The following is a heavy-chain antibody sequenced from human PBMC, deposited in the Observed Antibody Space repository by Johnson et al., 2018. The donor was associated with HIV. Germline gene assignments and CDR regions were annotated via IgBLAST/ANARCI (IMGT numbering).Heavy chain of an antibody. CDR2: IWYDGSNK. Sequence: QVQLVESGGGLVQPGGSLRLSCAASGFTFSSYGMHWVRQAPGKGLEWVAVIWYDGSNKYYADSVKGRFTISRDNSKNTLYLQMNSLRAEDTAVYYCASGPTPGVAARGALGGAFDIWGQGTMVTVSS. D-gene: IGHD6-6*01. CDR1: GFTFSSYG. J-gene: IGHJ3*02. V-gene: IGHV3-33*08. CDR3: ASGPTPGVAARGALGGAFDI.